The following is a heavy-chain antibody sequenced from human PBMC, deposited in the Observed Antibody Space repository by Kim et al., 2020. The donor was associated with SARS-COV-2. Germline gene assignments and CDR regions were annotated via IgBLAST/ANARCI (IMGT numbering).Heavy chain of an antibody. J-gene: IGHJ5*02. CDR1: GFTFSGYS. CDR3: ARDVWEGLDP. V-gene: IGHV3-48*02. D-gene: IGHD1-26*01. CDR2: ISTASSNK. Sequence: GGSLRLSCVASGFTFSGYSMNWVRQAPGKGLEWVSYISTASSNKYYADSVKGRFIISRDNAKNSLYLQMSSLRDEDTAVYYCARDVWEGLDPWGQGTLVTVSS.